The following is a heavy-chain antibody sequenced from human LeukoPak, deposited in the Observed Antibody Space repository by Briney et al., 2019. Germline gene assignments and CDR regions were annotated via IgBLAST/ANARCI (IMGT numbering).Heavy chain of an antibody. J-gene: IGHJ4*02. Sequence: ASVKVSCKTSGYTFSSIGFSGWRRPPGQGLEGVDGIRGDNGNTNYAQKFQGKVTMSTDTSTSTAYMELRSLGSDETAVFYCARVDLLTSYYFFDYWGQGTLVTVSS. CDR2: IRGDNGNT. V-gene: IGHV1-18*01. CDR1: GYTFSSIG. D-gene: IGHD3-9*01. CDR3: ARVDLLTSYYFFDY.